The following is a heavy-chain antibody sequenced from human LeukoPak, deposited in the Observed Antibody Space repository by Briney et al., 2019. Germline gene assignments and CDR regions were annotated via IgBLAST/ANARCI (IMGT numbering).Heavy chain of an antibody. CDR3: ARVAVTPGMYFDY. CDR1: GDSISSGDYY. J-gene: IGHJ4*02. V-gene: IGHV4-61*02. D-gene: IGHD4-23*01. Sequence: SETLSLTCTVSGDSISSGDYYWSWIRQPAGKGLEWIGRISSSGSTNYNPSLKSRVTISVDTSKNQFSLKLSSVTAADTAVYYCARVAVTPGMYFDYWGQGTLVTVSS. CDR2: ISSSGST.